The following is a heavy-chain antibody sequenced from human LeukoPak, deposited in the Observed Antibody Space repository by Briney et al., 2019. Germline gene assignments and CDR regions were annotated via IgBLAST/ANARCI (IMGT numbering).Heavy chain of an antibody. D-gene: IGHD2-15*01. CDR1: GYTFTSYA. Sequence: ASVKVSCKASGYTFTSYAMHWVRQAPGQRLEWMGWINAGNGNTKYSQKFQGRVTITRDTSASTAYMELSSLRSENTAVYYCARLYCSGGSCYYDYWGQGTLVTVSS. J-gene: IGHJ4*02. V-gene: IGHV1-3*01. CDR3: ARLYCSGGSCYYDY. CDR2: INAGNGNT.